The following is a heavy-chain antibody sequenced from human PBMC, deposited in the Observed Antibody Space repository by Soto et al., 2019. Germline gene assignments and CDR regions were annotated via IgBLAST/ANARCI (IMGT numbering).Heavy chain of an antibody. V-gene: IGHV4-39*01. CDR2: IYYSGST. J-gene: IGHJ4*02. CDR1: GGSISSSSYY. Sequence: PSETLSLTCTVSGGSISSSSYYWGWIRQPPGKGLEWMGSIYYSGSTYSTPSLKSRVTISVDTSKNQSSLKLRSVTAAYTAVYYWARLSLYGAAADHCDYWGRGTLVTVCS. CDR3: ARLSLYGAAADHCDY. D-gene: IGHD6-13*01.